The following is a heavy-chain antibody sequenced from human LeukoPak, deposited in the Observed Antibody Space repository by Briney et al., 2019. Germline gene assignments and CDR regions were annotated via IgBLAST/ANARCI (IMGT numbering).Heavy chain of an antibody. CDR1: GGSPSRIKYY. CDR3: ARPRGYSYGNIDY. D-gene: IGHD5-18*01. CDR2: VDYGGTP. J-gene: IGHJ4*02. V-gene: IGHV4-39*01. Sequence: KPPETLSLTCTVSGGSPSRIKYYWGWIRESPGKGLEGIGSVDYGGTPYYNPSLTTRVTISVDTSKNQFSLILSSVTAADTAVYYCARPRGYSYGNIDYWGQGTLVTVSS.